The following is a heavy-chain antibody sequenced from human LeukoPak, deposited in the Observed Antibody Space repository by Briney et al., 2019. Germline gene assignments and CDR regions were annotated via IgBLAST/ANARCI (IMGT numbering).Heavy chain of an antibody. V-gene: IGHV3-23*01. CDR1: GFTFSSYA. J-gene: IGHJ6*02. CDR3: AKGIYDMDV. Sequence: GGSLRLFCAASGFTFSSYAMSWVRQAPGKGLEWVSTISGSSRSTYYADSVKGRFAISRDNSKNTLYLQMNSLRAEDTAVYFCAKGIYDMDVWGQGTTVTVSS. CDR2: ISGSSRST.